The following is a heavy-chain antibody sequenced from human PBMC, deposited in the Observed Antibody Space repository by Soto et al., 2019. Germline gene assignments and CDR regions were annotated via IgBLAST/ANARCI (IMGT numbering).Heavy chain of an antibody. Sequence: SETLSLTCPVSGGSISSDYWSWIRQPPGKGLGLIGYIYYSGSTNYNPPLKSRVTISVDTSENPFSLKLSSVTAADTAVYYCARDTYDHYYYYGLDVGGQGSPVAVSS. V-gene: IGHV4-59*01. CDR2: IYYSGST. D-gene: IGHD1-1*01. J-gene: IGHJ6*02. CDR1: GGSISSDY. CDR3: ARDTYDHYYYYGLDV.